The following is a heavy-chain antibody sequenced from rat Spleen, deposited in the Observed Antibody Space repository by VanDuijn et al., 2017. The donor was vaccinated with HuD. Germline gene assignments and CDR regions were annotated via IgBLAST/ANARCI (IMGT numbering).Heavy chain of an antibody. CDR1: GFIFSDHY. D-gene: IGHD4-3*01. CDR2: IGTGGGNT. J-gene: IGHJ4*01. V-gene: IGHV5-25*01. CDR3: ARHGRGERTYYYVMDV. Sequence: EVQLVESDGGLVRPGRSLKLSCAASGFIFSDHYVAWVRQAPTKGLDWVASIGTGGGNTYYRDSVKGRFTISRDNAKNTLYLQIDSLKSEDTATYYCARHGRGERTYYYVMDVWGQGTSVTVSS.